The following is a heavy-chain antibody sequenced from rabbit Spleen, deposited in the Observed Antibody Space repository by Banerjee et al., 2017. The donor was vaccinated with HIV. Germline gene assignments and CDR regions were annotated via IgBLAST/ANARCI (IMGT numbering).Heavy chain of an antibody. CDR1: GFTLSSNYW. D-gene: IGHD6-1*01. CDR2: IYTGSGNT. J-gene: IGHJ4*01. CDR3: ARGEHFSVGFSAFAIYLDL. V-gene: IGHV1S45*01. Sequence: EESGGDLVKPEGSLTLTCTASGFTLSSNYWICWVRQAPGKGPEWIGCIYTGSGNTFYASWAKGRFTISKTSSTTVTLQMTSLTAADTATYFCARGEHFSVGFSAFAIYLDLWGQGTLVTVS.